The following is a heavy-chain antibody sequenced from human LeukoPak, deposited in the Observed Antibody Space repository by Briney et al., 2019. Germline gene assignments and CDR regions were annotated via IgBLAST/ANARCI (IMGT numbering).Heavy chain of an antibody. Sequence: PSETLSLTCTVSGGSISSGSHYWSWIRQPAGKGLEWIGRIYISGSTNYNPSLESRVTISVDTSKNQFSLKLSSVTAADTAVYYCAREGWTSNWSDPWGQGTLVTVSS. V-gene: IGHV4-61*02. CDR1: GGSISSGSHY. CDR3: AREGWTSNWSDP. D-gene: IGHD3/OR15-3a*01. J-gene: IGHJ5*02. CDR2: IYISGST.